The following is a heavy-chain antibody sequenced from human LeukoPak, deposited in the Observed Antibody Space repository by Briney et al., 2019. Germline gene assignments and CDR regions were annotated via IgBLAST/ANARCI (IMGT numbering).Heavy chain of an antibody. V-gene: IGHV1-46*01. CDR1: GYTFTSND. CDR2: INPSGGST. J-gene: IGHJ4*02. CDR3: ARAALRTNGYSGYDLNYYFDY. D-gene: IGHD5-12*01. Sequence: ASVKVSCKASGYTFTSNDIHWVRQAPGQGLEWMGIINPSGGSTSYAQKFQGRVTMTRDTSTSTVYMELSSLRSEDTAVYYCARAALRTNGYSGYDLNYYFDYWGQGTLVTVSS.